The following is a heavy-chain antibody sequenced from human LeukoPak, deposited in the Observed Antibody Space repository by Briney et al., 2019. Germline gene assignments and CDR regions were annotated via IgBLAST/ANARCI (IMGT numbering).Heavy chain of an antibody. CDR1: GGSISSGSYY. CDR2: IYTSGST. Sequence: SETLSLTCTVSGGSISSGSYYWTWIRQPPGKGLYWIGRIYTSGSTNYNPSLKSRVTISVDTSKNQFSLKLSSVSAADTAVYYCARSQYYYDSSGFSAFDIWGQGTMVTVSS. V-gene: IGHV4-61*02. D-gene: IGHD3-22*01. J-gene: IGHJ3*02. CDR3: ARSQYYYDSSGFSAFDI.